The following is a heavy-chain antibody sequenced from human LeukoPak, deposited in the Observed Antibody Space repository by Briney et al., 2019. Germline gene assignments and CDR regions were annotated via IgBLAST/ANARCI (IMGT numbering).Heavy chain of an antibody. Sequence: GGSLRLSCAASGFTFSSYAMSWVRQAPGKGLEWVSAISGSGGSTYYADSVKGRFTISRDNSKNTLYLQMNSLRAEDTAVYYCAKDHSLYSSSACFDYWGQGTLVTVSS. CDR3: AKDHSLYSSSACFDY. J-gene: IGHJ4*02. CDR2: ISGSGGST. V-gene: IGHV3-23*01. D-gene: IGHD6-6*01. CDR1: GFTFSSYA.